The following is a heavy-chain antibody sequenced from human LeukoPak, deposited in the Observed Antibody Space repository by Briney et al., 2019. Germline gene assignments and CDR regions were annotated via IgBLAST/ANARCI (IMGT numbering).Heavy chain of an antibody. CDR2: ISSSSSYI. V-gene: IGHV3-21*01. D-gene: IGHD6-19*01. Sequence: GGSLRLSCAASGFTFSSYSMNWVRQAPGKGLEWVSSISSSSSYIYYADSVKGRFTISRDNAKNSLYLQMNSLRAEDTAVYYCARVKGNIQGPDWLGKTIWYFDLWGRGTLVTVSS. CDR1: GFTFSSYS. CDR3: ARVKGNIQGPDWLGKTIWYFDL. J-gene: IGHJ2*01.